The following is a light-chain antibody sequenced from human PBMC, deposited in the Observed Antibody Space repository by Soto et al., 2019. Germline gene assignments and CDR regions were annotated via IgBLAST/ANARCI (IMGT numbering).Light chain of an antibody. CDR3: KQFHSFSPT. Sequence: DIQMTQSPSTLSASVGDRVNITCRASQSISSWLAWYQQKPGKATKLLIYKASSLESGVPSRFSGSWSGTEFTLTISSLQPDDVAAYYCKQFHSFSPTFGQGTKYEIK. J-gene: IGKJ1*01. V-gene: IGKV1-5*03. CDR1: QSISSW. CDR2: KAS.